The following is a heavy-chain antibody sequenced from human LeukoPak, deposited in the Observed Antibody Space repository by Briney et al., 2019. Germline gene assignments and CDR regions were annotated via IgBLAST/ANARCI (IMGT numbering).Heavy chain of an antibody. CDR3: ASPTVAGTPYFDY. J-gene: IGHJ4*02. Sequence: GGPLRLSCAASGFTFSSYAMHWVRQAPGKGLEWVAVISYGGSNKYYADSVKGRFTISRDNSKNTLYLQMNSLRAEDTAVYYCASPTVAGTPYFDYWGQGTLVTVSS. D-gene: IGHD6-19*01. V-gene: IGHV3-30*04. CDR1: GFTFSSYA. CDR2: ISYGGSNK.